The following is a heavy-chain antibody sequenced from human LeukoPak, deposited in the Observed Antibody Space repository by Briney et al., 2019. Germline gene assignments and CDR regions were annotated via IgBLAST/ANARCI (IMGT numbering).Heavy chain of an antibody. Sequence: GASVKVSCKASGYTFTSYGISWVRQAPGQGLEWMGWISAYNGNTNYAQKLQGRVTMTTDTSTSTAYMELRSLRSDNTAVYYCARDLGWNYDNYYYGMDVWGQGTTVTVSS. D-gene: IGHD1-7*01. V-gene: IGHV1-18*01. CDR1: GYTFTSYG. CDR3: ARDLGWNYDNYYYGMDV. CDR2: ISAYNGNT. J-gene: IGHJ6*02.